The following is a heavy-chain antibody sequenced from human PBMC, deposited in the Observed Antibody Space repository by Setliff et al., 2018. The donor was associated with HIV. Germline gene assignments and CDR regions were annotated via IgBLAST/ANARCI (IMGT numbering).Heavy chain of an antibody. CDR1: GFTFSSSW. CDR3: ARDPAFGAFDI. D-gene: IGHD3-10*01. CDR2: MNRDGSEK. J-gene: IGHJ3*02. Sequence: GESLRLSCAASGFTFSSSWMTWVRQAPGRGLEYVAGMNRDGSEKGYADSVKGRFSISRDNAKNSLYLQMSSLRTEDTAVYFCARDPAFGAFDIWGQGTMVTVS. V-gene: IGHV3-7*04.